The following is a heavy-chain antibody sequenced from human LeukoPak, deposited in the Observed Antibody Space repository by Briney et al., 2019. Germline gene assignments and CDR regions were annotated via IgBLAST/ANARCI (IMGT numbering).Heavy chain of an antibody. J-gene: IGHJ5*01. Sequence: PGGSLRLSCAASGLTFSSYAMSWVRQAPGKGLEWVSGISGSGGRTYYADSVKGRFTISRDNAKNSLYLQMNSLRAEDTAVYYCARDILRGYNWNDSWGQGTLVTVSS. D-gene: IGHD2-15*01. CDR1: GLTFSSYA. CDR2: ISGSGGRT. CDR3: ARDILRGYNWNDS. V-gene: IGHV3-23*01.